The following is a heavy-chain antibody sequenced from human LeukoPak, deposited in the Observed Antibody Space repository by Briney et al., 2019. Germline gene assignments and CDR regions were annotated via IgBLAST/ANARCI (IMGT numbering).Heavy chain of an antibody. CDR1: GGSISSGGYS. CDR2: IYYSGST. V-gene: IGHV4-31*03. CDR3: ASSRYYFDY. Sequence: SETLSLTCTVSGGSISSGGYSWSRIRQHPGKGLEWIGYIYYSGSTYYNPSLKSRVTISVDTSKNQFSLKLSSVTAADTAVYYCASSRYYFDYWGQGTLVTVSS. D-gene: IGHD2-2*01. J-gene: IGHJ4*02.